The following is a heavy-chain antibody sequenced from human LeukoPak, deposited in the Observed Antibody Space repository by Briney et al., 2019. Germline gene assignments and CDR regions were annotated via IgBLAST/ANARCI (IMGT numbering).Heavy chain of an antibody. CDR3: ASGDHYGDSRFSY. Sequence: SETLSLTCAVYGGSFSGYYWSWIRQPPGKGLEWIGEINHSGSTNYNPSLKSRVTISVDTSKNQFSLKLSSVTAADTAVYYCASGDHYGDSRFSYWGQGTLVTVSS. CDR1: GGSFSGYY. CDR2: INHSGST. V-gene: IGHV4-34*01. J-gene: IGHJ4*02. D-gene: IGHD4-17*01.